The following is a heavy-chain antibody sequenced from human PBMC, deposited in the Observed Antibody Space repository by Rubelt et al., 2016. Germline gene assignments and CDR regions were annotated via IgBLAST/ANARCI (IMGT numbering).Heavy chain of an antibody. V-gene: IGHV1-18*01. Sequence: QVQLVQSGAEVKKPGASVKVSCKASGYTFTSYGISWVRPAPGQGLEWMGWISAYNGNTNYAQKLQGRGTMTTDTSTSTAYMELRSLGSDDTAVYYCARRDGYNWDDAFDIWGQGTMVTVSS. CDR3: ARRDGYNWDDAFDI. D-gene: IGHD5-24*01. CDR1: GYTFTSYG. J-gene: IGHJ3*02. CDR2: ISAYNGNT.